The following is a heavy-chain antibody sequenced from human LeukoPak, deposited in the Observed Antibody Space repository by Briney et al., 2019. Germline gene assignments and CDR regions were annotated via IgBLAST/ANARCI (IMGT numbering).Heavy chain of an antibody. CDR2: IVVGSGNT. J-gene: IGHJ6*02. CDR1: GFTFTSSA. D-gene: IGHD2-2*01. CDR3: AATSQRYYYYYGMDV. Sequence: SVKASCKASGFTFTSSAMQWVRQARGQRLEWIGWIVVGSGNTNYAQKFQERVTITRDMSTSTAYMELSSLRSEDTAVYYCAATSQRYYYYYGMDVWGQGTTVTVSS. V-gene: IGHV1-58*02.